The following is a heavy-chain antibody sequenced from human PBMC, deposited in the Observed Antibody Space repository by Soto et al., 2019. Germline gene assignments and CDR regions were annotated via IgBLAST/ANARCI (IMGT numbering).Heavy chain of an antibody. CDR1: GDSVSSNNVA. D-gene: IGHD3-10*01. CDR2: TYYRSKLYN. J-gene: IGHJ4*02. V-gene: IGHV6-1*01. Sequence: SQTLSLTCDISGDSVSSNNVAWNWIRQSPSRGLEWLGSTYYRSKLYNDYAISVKSRIIVNPDTSKNRFSLQLNSVTTEDTAMYYCARQYYYGSGTYYNPYFDYWGQGTMVTVSS. CDR3: ARQYYYGSGTYYNPYFDY.